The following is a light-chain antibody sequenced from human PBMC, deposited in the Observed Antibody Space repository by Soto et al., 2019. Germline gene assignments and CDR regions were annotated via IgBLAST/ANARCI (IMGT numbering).Light chain of an antibody. CDR3: QQYGNSPLS. CDR2: AAS. Sequence: EIVLTQSPGTLFLSPGERATLSCTASQSVAGNFLAWYQQRPGQAPRLLISAASSRATAMPDRFSGSGSGTEFTRTISRLEPDDSAVYFCQQYGNSPLSFGPGTKLNIK. J-gene: IGKJ3*01. CDR1: QSVAGNF. V-gene: IGKV3-20*01.